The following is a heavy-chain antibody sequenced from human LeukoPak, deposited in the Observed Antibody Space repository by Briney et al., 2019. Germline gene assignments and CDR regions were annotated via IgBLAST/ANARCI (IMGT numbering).Heavy chain of an antibody. CDR2: INPNSGGT. CDR1: GYIFTSYY. V-gene: IGHV1-2*02. Sequence: ASVKVSCKASGYIFTSYYMHWVRQAPGQGLEWMGWINPNSGGTNYAQKFQGRVTMTRDTSISTAYMELSRLRSDDTAVYYCAREGYYYDSSGFSDLDPWGQGTLVTVSS. D-gene: IGHD3-22*01. J-gene: IGHJ5*02. CDR3: AREGYYYDSSGFSDLDP.